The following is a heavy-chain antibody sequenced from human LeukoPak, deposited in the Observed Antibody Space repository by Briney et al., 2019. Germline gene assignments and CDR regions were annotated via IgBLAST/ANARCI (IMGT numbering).Heavy chain of an antibody. J-gene: IGHJ4*02. D-gene: IGHD3-10*01. Sequence: GASVKVSCKASGYTFTSYYMHWVRQAPGQGLEWMGIINPSGGSTSYAQKFQGRVTMTRDTSTSTVYMELSSLRSEDTAVYYCARDRVYYGSGSISYFDYWGQGTLVTVSS. CDR1: GYTFTSYY. V-gene: IGHV1-46*01. CDR2: INPSGGST. CDR3: ARDRVYYGSGSISYFDY.